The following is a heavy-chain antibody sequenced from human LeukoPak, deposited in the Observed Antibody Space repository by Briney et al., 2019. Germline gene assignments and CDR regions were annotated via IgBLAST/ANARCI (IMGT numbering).Heavy chain of an antibody. V-gene: IGHV3-7*01. J-gene: IGHJ6*04. Sequence: PGGSLRLSCAASGFTFSSYWMSWVRQAPGKGLEWVANIKEDGSEKYYVDSVKGRFTISRDNARNSLYLQMNSLRAEDTAVYYCAELGITMIGGVWGKGTTVTISS. CDR3: AELGITMIGGV. CDR1: GFTFSSYW. D-gene: IGHD3-10*02. CDR2: IKEDGSEK.